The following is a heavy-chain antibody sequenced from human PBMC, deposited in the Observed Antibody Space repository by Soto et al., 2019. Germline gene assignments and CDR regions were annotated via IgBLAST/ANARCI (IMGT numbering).Heavy chain of an antibody. CDR2: IYYSGST. D-gene: IGHD2-15*01. Sequence: SETLSLTCTVSGGSISSYYWSWIRQPPGKGLEWIGYIYYSGSTNYNPSLKSRVTISVDTSKNQFSLKLSSVTAADTAVYYCARQGRLLGYFDYWGQGTLVTVSS. J-gene: IGHJ4*02. V-gene: IGHV4-59*08. CDR3: ARQGRLLGYFDY. CDR1: GGSISSYY.